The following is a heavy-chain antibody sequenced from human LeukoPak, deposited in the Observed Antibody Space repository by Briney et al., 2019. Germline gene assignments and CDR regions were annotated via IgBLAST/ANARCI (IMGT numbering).Heavy chain of an antibody. J-gene: IGHJ4*02. D-gene: IGHD5-12*01. CDR3: AREYGGYTNDY. V-gene: IGHV4-59*01. Sequence: SETLSLTCTVSGGSISSYYWSWIRQPPGKGLEWIGYIYYSGSTNYNPSLKSRVTISVDTSKNQFSLKLSSVTAADTAVYYCAREYGGYTNDYWGQGTLVTVSS. CDR2: IYYSGST. CDR1: GGSISSYY.